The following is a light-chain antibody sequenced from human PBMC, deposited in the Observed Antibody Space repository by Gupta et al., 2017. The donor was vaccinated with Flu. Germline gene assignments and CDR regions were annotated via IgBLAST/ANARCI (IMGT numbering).Light chain of an antibody. CDR1: QSIGSY. J-gene: IGKJ2*01. Sequence: RSASVGDRVTITCRASQSIGSYLNWYQQSTGKAPKLLIYAASSLQSGVSSRFSGSGSGTDGTDFTLTISSLQPDDFAIYYCQQSDSTPHTFGQGTKLDI. CDR3: QQSDSTPHT. CDR2: AAS. V-gene: IGKV1-39*01.